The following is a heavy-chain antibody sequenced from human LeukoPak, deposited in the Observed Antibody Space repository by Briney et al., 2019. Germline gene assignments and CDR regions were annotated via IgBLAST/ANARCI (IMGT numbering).Heavy chain of an antibody. D-gene: IGHD2-2*01. CDR2: IYTSGST. CDR1: GGSISSSSYY. V-gene: IGHV4-61*02. Sequence: SETLSLTCTVSGGSISSSSYYWSWIRQPAGKGLEWIGRIYTSGSTNYNPSLKSRVTMSVDTSKNQFSLKLSSVTAADTAVYYCARAGLGYCSSTSCPVYYYYYMDVWGKGTTVTVSS. CDR3: ARAGLGYCSSTSCPVYYYYYMDV. J-gene: IGHJ6*03.